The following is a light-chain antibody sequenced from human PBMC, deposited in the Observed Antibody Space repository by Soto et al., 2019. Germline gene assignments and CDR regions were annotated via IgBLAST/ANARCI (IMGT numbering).Light chain of an antibody. CDR3: QQSYSTLWT. Sequence: IHMTHSPPSTSASLGDRVTLTCRAGQSISSYLNWYQQKPGKAPKLLIYAASSLQSGVPSRFSGSGSGTDFTLTISSLQPEDFATYYCQQSYSTLWTFGQGTKVDIK. J-gene: IGKJ1*01. V-gene: IGKV1-39*01. CDR2: AAS. CDR1: QSISSY.